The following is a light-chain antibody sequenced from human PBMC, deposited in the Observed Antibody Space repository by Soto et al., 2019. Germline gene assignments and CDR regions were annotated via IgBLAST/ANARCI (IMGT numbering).Light chain of an antibody. J-gene: IGKJ5*01. CDR1: RVITNS. V-gene: IGKV1-33*01. CDR2: DAS. Sequence: DIQMTQSPSSLSAFVGDRVTITCQAGRVITNSLSWYQQKPGKAPKLLIYDASNLETGVPSRFSGSGSGTDFTFTISSLQPEDVATYYCQHYYNLPITFGQGTRLEIK. CDR3: QHYYNLPIT.